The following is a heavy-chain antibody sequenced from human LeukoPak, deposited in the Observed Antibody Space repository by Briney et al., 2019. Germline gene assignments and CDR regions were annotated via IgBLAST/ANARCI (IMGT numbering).Heavy chain of an antibody. Sequence: GGSLRLSCAASGFTFSSYEMNWVRQAPGKGLEWVSYISTSGTTIYYADSVKGRFTISRDNAEKSLYLQMNSLRAEDTAVYYCARINWLDPWGQGTLVTVSS. J-gene: IGHJ5*02. CDR2: ISTSGTTI. CDR1: GFTFSSYE. V-gene: IGHV3-48*03. CDR3: ARINWLDP.